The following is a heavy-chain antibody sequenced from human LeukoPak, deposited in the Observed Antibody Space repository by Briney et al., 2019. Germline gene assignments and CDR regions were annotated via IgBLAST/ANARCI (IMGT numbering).Heavy chain of an antibody. V-gene: IGHV3-7*01. CDR2: IKHDGSEK. CDR3: ANDLHSGWYLDGGSYFDY. J-gene: IGHJ4*02. CDR1: GFTFSNYW. Sequence: PGGSLRLSCEASGFTFSNYWMSWVRQAPGKGLEWVANIKHDGSEKYYVDSVKGRFTIFRGNAENSVYLQMNSLRAEDTAVYYCANDLHSGWYLDGGSYFDYWGQGTLVTVSS. D-gene: IGHD6-19*01.